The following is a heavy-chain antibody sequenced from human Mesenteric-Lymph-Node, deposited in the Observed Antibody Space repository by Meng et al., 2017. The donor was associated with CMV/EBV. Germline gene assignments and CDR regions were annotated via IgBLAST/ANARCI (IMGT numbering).Heavy chain of an antibody. CDR2: ITTYNGNT. D-gene: IGHD6-19*01. Sequence: ASVKVSCKASGGTFSSYAISWVRQAPGQGLEWMGWITTYNGNTNYAQKVQGRVTMTTDTSTRTAYMELRSLRSEDTAVYYCARLGGWYDYWGQGTLVTVSS. CDR3: ARLGGWYDY. J-gene: IGHJ4*02. V-gene: IGHV1-18*01. CDR1: GGTFSSYA.